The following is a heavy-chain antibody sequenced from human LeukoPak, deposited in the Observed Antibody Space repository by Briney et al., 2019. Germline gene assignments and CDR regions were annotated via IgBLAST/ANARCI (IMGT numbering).Heavy chain of an antibody. V-gene: IGHV1-69*13. CDR2: IVPIFGTA. CDR3: ARALHRPIRYSSGWSHFDY. CDR1: GGTFSSYA. Sequence: SVKVSCKASGGTFSSYAISWVRQAPGQGLEWMGGIVPIFGTANYAQKFQGRVTITADESTSTAYMELSSLRSEDTAVYYCARALHRPIRYSSGWSHFDYWGQGTLVTVSS. D-gene: IGHD6-19*01. J-gene: IGHJ4*02.